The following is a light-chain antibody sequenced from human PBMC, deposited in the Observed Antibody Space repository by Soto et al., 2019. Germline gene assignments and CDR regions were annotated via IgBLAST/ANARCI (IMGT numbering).Light chain of an antibody. CDR3: SSYTISNTYV. V-gene: IGLV2-14*01. CDR1: SSDVGGYNS. CDR2: EVS. J-gene: IGLJ1*01. Sequence: QSALAQPASVSRSPGQSITISCTVTSSDVGGYNSVSWYQQHPGKAPKLMIFEVSNRPSEVSNRFSGSKSGNTASLTISGLQAEDEADYYCSSYTISNTYVFGTGTKVTVL.